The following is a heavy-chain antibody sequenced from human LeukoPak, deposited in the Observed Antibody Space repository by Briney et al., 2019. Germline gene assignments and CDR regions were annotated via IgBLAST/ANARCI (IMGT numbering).Heavy chain of an antibody. CDR3: ARVVYYGVDV. CDR2: IYYSGGT. CDR1: GGSMSSYY. V-gene: IGHV4-59*01. J-gene: IGHJ6*02. Sequence: SETLSLICTVSGGSMSSYYWSWIRQPPGKGLEWIGYIYYSGGTNYNASLKSRVTISVDTSKNQFSLNLSSVTAADTAVYYCARVVYYGVDVWGQGTTVTASS.